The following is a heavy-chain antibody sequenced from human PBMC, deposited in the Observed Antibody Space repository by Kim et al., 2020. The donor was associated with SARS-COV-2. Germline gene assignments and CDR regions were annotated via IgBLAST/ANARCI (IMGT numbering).Heavy chain of an antibody. CDR2: VYYTGST. J-gene: IGHJ6*03. Sequence: SETLSLTCTVSGGSINNYYWSWIRQSPGKGLEWIGYVYYTGSTNYNPSLKSRVTISVETSKNQFALKLKSVTAADTAVYYCARAVPLGAVGTWKYYMDV. CDR3: ARAVPLGAVGTWKYYMDV. CDR1: GGSINNYY. D-gene: IGHD6-13*01. V-gene: IGHV4-59*01.